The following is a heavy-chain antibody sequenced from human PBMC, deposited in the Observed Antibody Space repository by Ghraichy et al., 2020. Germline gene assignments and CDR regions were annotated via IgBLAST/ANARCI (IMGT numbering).Heavy chain of an antibody. CDR1: GFTFTSSA. CDR3: AALYYYDSSGYYYFDY. Sequence: SVKVSCKASGFTFTSSAVQWVRQARGQRLEWIGWIVVGSGNTNYAQKFQERVTITRDMSTSTAYMELSSLRSEDTAVYYCAALYYYDSSGYYYFDYWGQGTLVTVSS. CDR2: IVVGSGNT. D-gene: IGHD3-22*01. V-gene: IGHV1-58*01. J-gene: IGHJ4*02.